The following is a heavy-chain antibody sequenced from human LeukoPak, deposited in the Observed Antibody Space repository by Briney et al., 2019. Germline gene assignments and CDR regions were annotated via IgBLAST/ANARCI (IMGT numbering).Heavy chain of an antibody. CDR3: ARGMWMVRGVTVYFDY. V-gene: IGHV3-48*04. D-gene: IGHD3-10*01. Sequence: GGSLRLSCAASGFTFSSYSMNWVSQAPGKGLEWVSYISSSSSTIYYADSVKGRFTISRDNAKNSLYLQMNSLRAEDTAVYYCARGMWMVRGVTVYFDYWGQGTLVTVSS. CDR1: GFTFSSYS. J-gene: IGHJ4*02. CDR2: ISSSSSTI.